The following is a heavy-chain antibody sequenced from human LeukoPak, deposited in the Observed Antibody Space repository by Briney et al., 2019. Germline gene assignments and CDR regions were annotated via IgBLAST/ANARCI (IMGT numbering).Heavy chain of an antibody. CDR3: ARHAGGYSYDY. CDR2: IYGSGST. D-gene: IGHD5-18*01. CDR1: GGSISSYY. Sequence: SETLSLTCTVSGGSISSYYWSWIRQPPGKGLEWIGFIYGSGSTNYNPSLKSRVTISLGTSKNQFSLKLSSVTAADTAVYYCARHAGGYSYDYWGQGTLVTVSS. J-gene: IGHJ4*02. V-gene: IGHV4-59*08.